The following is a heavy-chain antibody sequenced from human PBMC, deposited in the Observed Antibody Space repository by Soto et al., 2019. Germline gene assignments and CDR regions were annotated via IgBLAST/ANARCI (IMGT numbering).Heavy chain of an antibody. Sequence: PSETLSLTCTVSGGSISSYYWSWIRQPPGKGLEWIGYIYYSGSTNYNPSLKSRVTISVDTSKNQFSLKLSSVTAADTAVYYCARDRIAAAGTYYDYWGQGTLVTVSS. CDR2: IYYSGST. D-gene: IGHD6-13*01. CDR3: ARDRIAAAGTYYDY. V-gene: IGHV4-59*01. J-gene: IGHJ4*02. CDR1: GGSISSYY.